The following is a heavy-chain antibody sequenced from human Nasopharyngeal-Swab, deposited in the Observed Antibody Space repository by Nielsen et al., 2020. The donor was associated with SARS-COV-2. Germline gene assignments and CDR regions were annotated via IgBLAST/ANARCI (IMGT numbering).Heavy chain of an antibody. CDR1: GSTFSSYA. Sequence: GESLKISCAASGSTFSSYAMSWVRQAPGKGLEWVSAISGSGGSTYYADSVKGRFTISRDNSKNTLYLQMNSLRAEDTAVYYCAVYGSESSSFDIWGQGTMVSVSS. CDR3: AVYGSESSSFDI. V-gene: IGHV3-23*01. D-gene: IGHD3-10*01. J-gene: IGHJ3*02. CDR2: ISGSGGST.